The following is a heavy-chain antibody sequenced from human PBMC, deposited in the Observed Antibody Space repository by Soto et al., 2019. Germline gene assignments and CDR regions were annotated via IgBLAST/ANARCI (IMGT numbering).Heavy chain of an antibody. V-gene: IGHV4-39*01. CDR3: ARKAGSGSSFLDY. D-gene: IGHD3-10*01. J-gene: IGHJ4*02. Sequence: QLQLQESGPGLVKPSETLSLTCTVSGGSISSSNYYWGWIRQPPGKGLEWIGSVYYNGNTYYNPSLKNRVTISVDTSKNQFSLKLSSVTAADRAVYYCARKAGSGSSFLDYWGQGTLVTVSS. CDR1: GGSISSSNYY. CDR2: VYYNGNT.